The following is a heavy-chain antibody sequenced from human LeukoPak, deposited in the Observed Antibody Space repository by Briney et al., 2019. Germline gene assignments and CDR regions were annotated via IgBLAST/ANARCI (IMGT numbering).Heavy chain of an antibody. V-gene: IGHV5-51*01. CDR1: GYSFTSYW. CDR2: IYPGDSHT. Sequence: GESLKISCKGSGYSFTSYWIGWVRQMPGKGLEWMGIIYPGDSHTRYSPSFQGQVTISADKSISTAYLQWSSLKASDTAMYYCARRGEGYYDSSGYYYVGAAFDIWGQGTMVAVSS. CDR3: ARRGEGYYDSSGYYYVGAAFDI. J-gene: IGHJ3*02. D-gene: IGHD3-22*01.